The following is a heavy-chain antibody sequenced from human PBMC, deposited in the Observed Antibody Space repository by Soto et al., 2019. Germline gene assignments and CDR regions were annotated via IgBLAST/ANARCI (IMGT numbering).Heavy chain of an antibody. CDR2: ISYDGSNK. J-gene: IGHJ6*02. Sequence: QVQLVESGGGVVQPGRSLRLSCAASGFTFSSYGMHWVRQAPGKGLEWVAVISYDGSNKYYADSVKGRFTISRDNSKNTLYLQMNSLRAEDTAVYYCAKGVVSINYYYCGMDVWGQVITVTGSS. D-gene: IGHD2-8*02. CDR3: AKGVVSINYYYCGMDV. CDR1: GFTFSSYG. V-gene: IGHV3-30*18.